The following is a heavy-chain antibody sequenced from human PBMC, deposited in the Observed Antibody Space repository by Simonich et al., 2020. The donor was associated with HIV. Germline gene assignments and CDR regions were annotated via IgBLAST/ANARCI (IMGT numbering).Heavy chain of an antibody. Sequence: QVQLQQWGAGLLKPSETLSLTCAVYGGSFSGYYWSWIRQPPGKGLEWIGEINHRGTTNIKSSLNSRATISVDKSKNQFSLKLSSVTAAETAIYYCARRDRELILYFDYWGQGNLVTVSS. J-gene: IGHJ4*02. V-gene: IGHV4-34*04. CDR3: ARRDRELILYFDY. CDR2: INHRGTT. CDR1: GGSFSGYY. D-gene: IGHD3-3*01.